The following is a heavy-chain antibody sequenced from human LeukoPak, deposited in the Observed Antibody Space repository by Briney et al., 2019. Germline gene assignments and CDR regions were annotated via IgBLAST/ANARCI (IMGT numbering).Heavy chain of an antibody. D-gene: IGHD6-25*01. CDR3: VSVYNNGWYVDY. J-gene: IGHJ4*02. CDR2: LYGNGDT. Sequence: PGGSLRLSCAVSGLIVGSDCVSWVRQTPGNGLEWVSVLYGNGDTYYADSVKGRFTISRDTSKNTVYLQMHSLRVDDTSVYYCVSVYNNGWYVDYWGQGTLLTVSS. CDR1: GLIVGSDC. V-gene: IGHV3-66*01.